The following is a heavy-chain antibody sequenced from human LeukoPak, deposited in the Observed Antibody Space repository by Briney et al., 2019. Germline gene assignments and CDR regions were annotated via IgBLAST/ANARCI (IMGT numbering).Heavy chain of an antibody. CDR3: AGRLKGSGSYYRPFYYYYGMDV. V-gene: IGHV1-69*13. CDR1: GGTFSSYA. CDR2: IIPIFGTA. J-gene: IGHJ6*04. Sequence: SVTVSCKASGGTFSSYAISWVRQAPGQGLEWMGGIIPIFGTANYAQKFQGRVTITADESTSTAYMELSSLRSEDTAVYYCAGRLKGSGSYYRPFYYYYGMDVWGKGTTVTVSS. D-gene: IGHD3-10*01.